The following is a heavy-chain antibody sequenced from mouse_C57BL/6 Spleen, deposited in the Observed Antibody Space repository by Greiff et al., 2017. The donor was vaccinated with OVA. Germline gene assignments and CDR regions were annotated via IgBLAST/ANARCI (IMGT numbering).Heavy chain of an antibody. CDR3: ARSTPRYFDV. V-gene: IGHV1-64*01. CDR1: GYTFTSYW. Sequence: VQLQQSGAELVKPGASVKLSCKASGYTFTSYWMHWVKQRPGQGLEWIGMIHPNSGSTNYNEKFKSKATLTVDKSSSTAYMQLSSLTSEDSAVYYCARSTPRYFDVWGTGTTVTVSS. CDR2: IHPNSGST. J-gene: IGHJ1*03.